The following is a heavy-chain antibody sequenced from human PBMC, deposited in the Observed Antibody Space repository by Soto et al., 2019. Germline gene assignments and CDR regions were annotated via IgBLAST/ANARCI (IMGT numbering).Heavy chain of an antibody. J-gene: IGHJ3*02. CDR3: ARFSPLTPGGVAFDI. V-gene: IGHV4-59*08. CDR2: IYYSGST. Sequence: LSLTCTVSGGTISSWYWSWIRQPPGKGLEWIGYIYYSGSTYYNPSLKSRVTISVDTSKNQFSLKLRSVTAADTAVYYCARFSPLTPGGVAFDIWGQGTMVTVSS. D-gene: IGHD3-10*01. CDR1: GGTISSWY.